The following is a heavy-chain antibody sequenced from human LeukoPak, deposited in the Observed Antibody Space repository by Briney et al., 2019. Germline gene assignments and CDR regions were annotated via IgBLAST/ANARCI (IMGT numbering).Heavy chain of an antibody. J-gene: IGHJ3*02. CDR3: ATSLGSYHDAFDI. D-gene: IGHD1-26*01. CDR2: IIPIFGTA. V-gene: IGHV1-69*13. CDR1: GGTFSSYA. Sequence: GASVKVSCKASGGTFSSYAISWVRQAPGQGLEWMGGIIPIFGTANYAQKFQGRVTITADESTSTAYMELSSLRSEDTAVYYCATSLGSYHDAFDIWGQGTMVTVSS.